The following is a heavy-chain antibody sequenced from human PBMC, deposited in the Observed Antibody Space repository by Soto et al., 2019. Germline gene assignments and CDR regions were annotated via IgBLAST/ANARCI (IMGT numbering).Heavy chain of an antibody. CDR1: GGSISNYY. CDR2: IYYTGST. Sequence: SETLSLTCTVSGGSISNYYWSWVRQSPGKGLEWIGYIYYTGSTNYNPSLESRVTISVDTSKNQFSLRLSSVTAADTAVFYCARSAGSYYNKGAFDIWGQGTVVTVSS. V-gene: IGHV4-59*01. D-gene: IGHD3-10*01. J-gene: IGHJ3*02. CDR3: ARSAGSYYNKGAFDI.